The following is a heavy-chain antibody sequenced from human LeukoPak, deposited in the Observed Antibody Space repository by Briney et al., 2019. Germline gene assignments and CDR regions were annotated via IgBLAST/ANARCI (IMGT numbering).Heavy chain of an antibody. D-gene: IGHD2-21*01. CDR1: GFTFSSYS. Sequence: GGSLRLSCAASGFTFSSYSMNWVRQAPGKGLEWVSYISSSSSTIYYADSVKGRFTISRDNAKNSLYLQMNSLRDEDTAVYYCARDPRGDEGLIFDYWGQGTLVTVSS. CDR2: ISSSSSTI. J-gene: IGHJ4*02. CDR3: ARDPRGDEGLIFDY. V-gene: IGHV3-48*02.